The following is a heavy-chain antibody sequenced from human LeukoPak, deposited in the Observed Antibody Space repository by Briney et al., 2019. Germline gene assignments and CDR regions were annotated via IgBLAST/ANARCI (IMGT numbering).Heavy chain of an antibody. CDR1: GYTFTGYY. CDR2: INPNSGGT. D-gene: IGHD3-10*01. V-gene: IGHV1-2*02. CDR3: ARSFFHANWFDP. J-gene: IGHJ5*02. Sequence: ASVKVSCKASGYTFTGYYMHWVRQAPGQGLEWMGWINPNSGGTNYAQKFQGRVTMTRDTSISTAYMELSRLGSDDTAVYYCARSFFHANWFDPWGQGTLVTVSS.